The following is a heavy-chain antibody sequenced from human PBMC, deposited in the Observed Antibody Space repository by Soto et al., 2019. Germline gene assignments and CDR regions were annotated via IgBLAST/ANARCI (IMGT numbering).Heavy chain of an antibody. Sequence: DEQLVESGGGLVHSGGSLRLSCEASGFTLKSYEVNWVRQAPGKGLEWISYITSSTRTTYYADSVKGRFTISRDNARKSVYLQMNSLRVEDTAIYYCARGNTSIQGDLSHYNGLDVWGQGTTVTVSS. J-gene: IGHJ6*02. D-gene: IGHD3-10*01. CDR1: GFTLKSYE. CDR2: ITSSTRTT. CDR3: ARGNTSIQGDLSHYNGLDV. V-gene: IGHV3-48*03.